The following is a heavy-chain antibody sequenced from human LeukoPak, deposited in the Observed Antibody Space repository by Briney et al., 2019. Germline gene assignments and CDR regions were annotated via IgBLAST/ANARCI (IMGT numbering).Heavy chain of an antibody. J-gene: IGHJ5*02. CDR3: ARWVVVAASGYWFDP. D-gene: IGHD2-15*01. Sequence: ASVKVSCKASGGTFSSYAISWVRQAPGQGLEWMGGIIPIFGTANYAQKFQGRVTITADKSTSTAYMELRSLRSDDTAVYYCARWVVVAASGYWFDPWGQGTLVTVSS. CDR2: IIPIFGTA. CDR1: GGTFSSYA. V-gene: IGHV1-69*06.